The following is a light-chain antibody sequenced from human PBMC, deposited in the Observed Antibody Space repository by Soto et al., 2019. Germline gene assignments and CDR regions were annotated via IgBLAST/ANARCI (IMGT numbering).Light chain of an antibody. V-gene: IGKV1-39*01. J-gene: IGKJ1*01. CDR1: QSIRNY. Sequence: DIQMTQSPSSLSASIGDRVTITCRASQSIRNYLKWYQQKVEKVPKLLIFAASSLQSGVPSRFNGSGSGTDFTLTIDNLQPEDFATYYCQQSYSTTRTFCQGTKVDIK. CDR2: AAS. CDR3: QQSYSTTRT.